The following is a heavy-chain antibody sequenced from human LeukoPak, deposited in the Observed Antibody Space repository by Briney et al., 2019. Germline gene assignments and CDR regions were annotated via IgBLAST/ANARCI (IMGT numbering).Heavy chain of an antibody. CDR1: GGSISSGSYY. CDR2: IYTSGST. V-gene: IGHV4-61*02. CDR3: ARGSGYYYGSGSYDAFDI. D-gene: IGHD3-10*01. J-gene: IGHJ3*02. Sequence: PSQTLSLTCTVSGGSISSGSYYWSWIRQPAGKGLEWIGRIYTSGSTNYNPSLKSRVTISVDTSKNQFSLKLSSETAADTAVYYCARGSGYYYGSGSYDAFDIWGQGTMVTVSS.